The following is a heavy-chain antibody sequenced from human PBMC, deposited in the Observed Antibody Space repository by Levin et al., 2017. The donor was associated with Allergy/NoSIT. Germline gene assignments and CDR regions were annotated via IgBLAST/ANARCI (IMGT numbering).Heavy chain of an antibody. CDR2: IYWNDFK. J-gene: IGHJ4*02. CDR3: AYSMLELGIPNFDH. Sequence: SGPTLVKPTQTLTLTCTFSGFSLRTSGVGVGWIRQPPGKAPEWLALIYWNDFKRFSPSLKTRLTITKDTSKNQVVLRMTNMDPVDTATYYCAYSMLELGIPNFDHWGQGTLVTVSS. CDR1: GFSLRTSGVG. V-gene: IGHV2-5*01. D-gene: IGHD1-1*01.